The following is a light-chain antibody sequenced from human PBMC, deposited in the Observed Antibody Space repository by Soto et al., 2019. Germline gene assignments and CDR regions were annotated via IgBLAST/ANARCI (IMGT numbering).Light chain of an antibody. J-gene: IGLJ2*01. CDR3: SSYTSTSTLI. Sequence: SALTQPASVSGSPGQSITISCTGTSRDVGDYNYVSWYQHHPGKAPKVMIYEVSNRPSGVSNRFSGSKSDNTASPTISGLQAEDEAEYYCSSYTSTSTLICGGGTKLTVL. V-gene: IGLV2-14*01. CDR2: EVS. CDR1: SRDVGDYNY.